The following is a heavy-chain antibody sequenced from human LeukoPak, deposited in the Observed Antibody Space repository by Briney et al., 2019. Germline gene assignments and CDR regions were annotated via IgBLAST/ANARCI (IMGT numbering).Heavy chain of an antibody. CDR3: ARDQADTAMVRDPFDY. J-gene: IGHJ4*02. D-gene: IGHD5-18*01. V-gene: IGHV3-11*01. Sequence: GGSLRLSCAASGFTFSDYYMSWIRQAPGKGLEWVSYISSSGSTIYYADSVKGRFTISRDNAKNSLYLQMNSLRAEDTAVYYCARDQADTAMVRDPFDYWGQGTLVTVSS. CDR1: GFTFSDYY. CDR2: ISSSGSTI.